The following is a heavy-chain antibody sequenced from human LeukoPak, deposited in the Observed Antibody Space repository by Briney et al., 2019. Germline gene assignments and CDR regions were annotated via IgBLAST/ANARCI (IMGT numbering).Heavy chain of an antibody. D-gene: IGHD3-3*01. Sequence: SQALSLTCSVSGDSVTSGDYYWSWIRQPAGKGLEWIGRIYTGVTTNYNPSLKSRVTISVDTSKNQFSLKLSSVTAADTAVYYCARGAITIFGVVTLDYWGQGTLVTVSS. V-gene: IGHV4-61*02. CDR1: GDSVTSGDYY. CDR2: IYTGVTT. J-gene: IGHJ4*02. CDR3: ARGAITIFGVVTLDY.